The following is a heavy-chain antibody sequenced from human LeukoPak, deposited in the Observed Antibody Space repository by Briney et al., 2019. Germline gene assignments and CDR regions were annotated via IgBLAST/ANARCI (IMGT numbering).Heavy chain of an antibody. Sequence: GGSLRLSCAASGFTFSSYWMSWVRQAPGKGLEWVANIKEDGSAKYYVDSVKGRFTISRDNAKNSLYLQMNNLSAEDTAVYYCVRDSPGYGAYDFDWGQGTLVTVSS. CDR1: GFTFSSYW. V-gene: IGHV3-7*01. J-gene: IGHJ4*02. CDR2: IKEDGSAK. CDR3: VRDSPGYGAYDFD. D-gene: IGHD5-12*01.